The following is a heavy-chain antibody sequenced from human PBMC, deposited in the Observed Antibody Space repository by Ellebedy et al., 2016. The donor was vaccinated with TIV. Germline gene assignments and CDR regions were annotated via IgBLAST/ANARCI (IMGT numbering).Heavy chain of an antibody. Sequence: MPSETLSLTCTVSGGSISSSSYYWGWIRQPPGKGLEWIGSIYYSGSTYYNPSLKSRVTISVDTSKNQFSLKLSSVTAADTAVYYCARRQYDFWSGYPFDYWGQGTLVTVSS. J-gene: IGHJ4*02. CDR2: IYYSGST. D-gene: IGHD3-3*01. V-gene: IGHV4-39*01. CDR1: GGSISSSSYY. CDR3: ARRQYDFWSGYPFDY.